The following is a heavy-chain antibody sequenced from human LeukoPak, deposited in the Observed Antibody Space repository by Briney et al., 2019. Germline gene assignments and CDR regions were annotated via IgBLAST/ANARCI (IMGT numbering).Heavy chain of an antibody. D-gene: IGHD4-17*01. J-gene: IGHJ4*02. CDR2: IYHSGST. CDR1: GGSISSSNW. CDR3: ARETGRYGDYVSDY. V-gene: IGHV4-4*02. Sequence: SGTLSLTCAVSGGSISSSNWWSWVRQPPGKGREWIGEIYHSGSTNYNPSLKSRVTISVDKSKNQFSLKLSSVTAADTAVYYCARETGRYGDYVSDYWGQGTLVTVSS.